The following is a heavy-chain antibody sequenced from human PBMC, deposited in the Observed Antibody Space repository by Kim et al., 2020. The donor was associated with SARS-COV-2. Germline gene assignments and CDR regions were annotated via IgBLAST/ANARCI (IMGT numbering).Heavy chain of an antibody. CDR2: MNPNSGNT. Sequence: ASVKVSCKASGYNFTNYDINWVRQAPGQGLEWVGWMNPNSGNTDYAQKFQGRVTLTRDISTSTAYMELSSLRSEDTATYYCVKAGIAHRGWFDPWGQGTLVIVCS. D-gene: IGHD3-16*01. V-gene: IGHV1-8*01. J-gene: IGHJ5*02. CDR3: VKAGIAHRGWFDP. CDR1: GYNFTNYD.